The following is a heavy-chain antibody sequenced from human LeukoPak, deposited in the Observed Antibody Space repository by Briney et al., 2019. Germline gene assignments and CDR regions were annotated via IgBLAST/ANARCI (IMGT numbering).Heavy chain of an antibody. CDR1: EFTFSAYV. CDR3: ATLIHY. D-gene: IGHD2-8*01. CDR2: ISSDGSNK. V-gene: IGHV3-30*03. Sequence: GGSLRLSCAASEFTFSAYVMHWVRQAPGKGLEWVAVISSDGSNKYYTDSVKGRFTISRDNSKNTLYLQMNSLRIEDAAVYYCATLIHYWGQGTLVTVPS. J-gene: IGHJ4*02.